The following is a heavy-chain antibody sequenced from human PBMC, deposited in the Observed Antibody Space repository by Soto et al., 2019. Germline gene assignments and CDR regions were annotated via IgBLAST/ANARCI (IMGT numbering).Heavy chain of an antibody. Sequence: SETLSLTCTVSGGSISSYYWSWIRQPPGKGLEWIGYIYYSGGTNYNPSLKSRVTISVDTSKNQFSLKLSSVTAADTAVYYCARRGLGDDAFDIWGQGTMVTVSS. D-gene: IGHD3-10*01. V-gene: IGHV4-59*08. CDR1: GGSISSYY. CDR2: IYYSGGT. J-gene: IGHJ3*02. CDR3: ARRGLGDDAFDI.